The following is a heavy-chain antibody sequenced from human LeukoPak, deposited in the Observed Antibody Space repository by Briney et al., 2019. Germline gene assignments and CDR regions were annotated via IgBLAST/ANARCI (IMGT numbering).Heavy chain of an antibody. CDR1: GGSISSYY. D-gene: IGHD2-2*01. Sequence: SETLSLTCTVSGGSISSYYWSWIRQPPGKGLEWIGYIYYSGSTNYNPSLKSRVTISVDTSKNQFSLKLSSVTAADTAVYYCARVESRYCSSTSCYYFDYWGQGTLVTVSS. V-gene: IGHV4-59*01. CDR2: IYYSGST. CDR3: ARVESRYCSSTSCYYFDY. J-gene: IGHJ4*02.